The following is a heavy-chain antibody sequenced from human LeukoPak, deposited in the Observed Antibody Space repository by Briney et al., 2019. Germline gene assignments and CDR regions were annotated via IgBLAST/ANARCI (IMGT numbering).Heavy chain of an antibody. V-gene: IGHV1-3*01. D-gene: IGHD3-22*01. Sequence: ASVKVSCKAYGYTFTSYAMHWVRQAPGQRLEWMGWINAGNGNTKYSQKFQGRVTITRDTSASTAYMELSSLRSEDTAVYYCARDSDSSDCFDYWGQGTLVTVSS. CDR3: ARDSDSSDCFDY. CDR1: GYTFTSYA. CDR2: INAGNGNT. J-gene: IGHJ4*02.